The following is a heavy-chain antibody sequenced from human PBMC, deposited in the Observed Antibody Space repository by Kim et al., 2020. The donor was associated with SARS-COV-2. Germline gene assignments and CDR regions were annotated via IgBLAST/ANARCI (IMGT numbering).Heavy chain of an antibody. V-gene: IGHV4-59*08. J-gene: IGHJ4*02. CDR2: IYYSGST. CDR1: GGSISSYY. D-gene: IGHD2-21*01. Sequence: SETLSLTCTVSGGSISSYYWSWIRQPPGKGLEWIGYIYYSGSTNYNPSLKSRVTISVDTSKNQFSLKLSSVTAADTAVYYCARRVVEYFDYWGQGTLVTVSS. CDR3: ARRVVEYFDY.